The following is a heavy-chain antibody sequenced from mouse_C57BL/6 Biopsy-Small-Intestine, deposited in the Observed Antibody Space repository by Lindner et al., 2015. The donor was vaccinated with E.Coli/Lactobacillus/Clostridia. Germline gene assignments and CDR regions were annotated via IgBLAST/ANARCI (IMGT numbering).Heavy chain of an antibody. Sequence: SVKVSCKPSGYTFNDFGISWVRQAPGQGLEWMGWISASNGNTNYAQNLQDRVILTTDSSTSTAYMELRSLRSDDTAVYYCARAGAALTMFCDYWGQGTLVTVS. J-gene: IGHJ3*01. V-gene: IGHV1-84*02. CDR2: ISASNGNT. CDR3: ARAGAALTMFCDY. CDR1: GYTFNDFG. D-gene: IGHD1-1*02.